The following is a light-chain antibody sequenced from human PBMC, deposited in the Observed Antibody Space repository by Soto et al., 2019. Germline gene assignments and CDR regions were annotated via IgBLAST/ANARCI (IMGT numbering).Light chain of an antibody. J-gene: IGKJ4*01. CDR3: QQLNGYQLT. V-gene: IGKV1-9*01. CDR2: SAS. Sequence: DIQLTQSPSFLSASAGDRVTITCRASQGISTYLACYQQKSGKAPKLLIYSASTLQSGVPSRFIGRGSGTEFTITINSLQPEDFAAYYCQQLNGYQLTFGGGTKVEIK. CDR1: QGISTY.